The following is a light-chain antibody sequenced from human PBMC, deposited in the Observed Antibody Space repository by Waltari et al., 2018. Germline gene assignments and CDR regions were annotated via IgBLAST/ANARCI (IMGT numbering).Light chain of an antibody. CDR3: QHYVRLPAT. Sequence: EIVLTPSPGPLSLSPGERATLSCRARQSVSRALAWYKQKPGQAPRLLIYGASSRATGISDRFSGSGSGTDFSLTISRLEPEDFAVYYCQHYVRLPATFGQGTKVEIK. J-gene: IGKJ1*01. CDR2: GAS. V-gene: IGKV3-20*01. CDR1: QSVSRA.